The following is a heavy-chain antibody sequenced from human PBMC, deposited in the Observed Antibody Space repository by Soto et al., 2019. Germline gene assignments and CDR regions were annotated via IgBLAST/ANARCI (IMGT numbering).Heavy chain of an antibody. Sequence: PGESLRLSCATSGFTFSDHDIDWVRQAPGKGLEWVGRSRNRVHSYTTEYDASVKGRFTFSRDDSKNSLYLQMNSLKTEDTAVYFCAVDIVGTGSYWGQGTLVTVSS. CDR1: GFTFSDHD. V-gene: IGHV3-72*01. J-gene: IGHJ4*02. CDR3: AVDIVGTGSY. CDR2: SRNRVHSYTT. D-gene: IGHD5-12*01.